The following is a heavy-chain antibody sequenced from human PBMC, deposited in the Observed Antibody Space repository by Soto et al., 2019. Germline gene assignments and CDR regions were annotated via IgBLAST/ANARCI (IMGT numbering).Heavy chain of an antibody. V-gene: IGHV1-18*01. CDR3: ARSDNPGIAVA. CDR2: ISAYNGNT. CDR1: GYTFTSYG. D-gene: IGHD6-19*01. J-gene: IGHJ4*02. Sequence: QVQLVQSGAEVKKPGASVKVSCKASGYTFTSYGISWVRQAPGQGLEWMGWISAYNGNTQYAQKLQGRVTMTTDTSATTSYTALRSLRSDDTAVSYCARSDNPGIAVAWGQGTLVTVSS.